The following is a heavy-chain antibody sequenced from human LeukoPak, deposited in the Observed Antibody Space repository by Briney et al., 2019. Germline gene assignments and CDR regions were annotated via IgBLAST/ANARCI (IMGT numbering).Heavy chain of an antibody. J-gene: IGHJ4*02. CDR3: ARDPPN. V-gene: IGHV3-11*04. CDR2: ISSSGSTI. Sequence: LSLTCTVSGVSINSHYWSWIRQAPGKGLEWVSYISSSGSTIYYADSVKGRFTISRDNAKNSLYLQMNSLRAEDTAVYYCARDPPNWGQGTLVTVSS. CDR1: GVSINSHY.